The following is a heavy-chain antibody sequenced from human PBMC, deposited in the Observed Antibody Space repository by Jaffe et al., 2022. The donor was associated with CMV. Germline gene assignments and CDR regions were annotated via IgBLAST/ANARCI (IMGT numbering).Heavy chain of an antibody. D-gene: IGHD2-21*02. CDR1: GYSFTTYG. V-gene: IGHV1-18*04. Sequence: QVHLVQSGAEMKKPGTSVKVSCTTSGYSFTTYGITWVRQAPGQGLEWMGWISTFNGDTKYAQKLQGRVTMTTDTSTNTVYMELRGLRFDDTAVYFCARGAYCGGGCGEDWLGPWGQGTLVTVSS. CDR3: ARGAYCGGGCGEDWLGP. CDR2: ISTFNGDT. J-gene: IGHJ5*02.